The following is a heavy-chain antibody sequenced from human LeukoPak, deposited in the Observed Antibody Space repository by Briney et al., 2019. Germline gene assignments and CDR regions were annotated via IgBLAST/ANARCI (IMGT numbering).Heavy chain of an antibody. J-gene: IGHJ4*02. CDR2: ISYSGDTT. V-gene: IGHV3-23*01. CDR1: GFTFNNYA. Sequence: GGSLRLSCAASGFTFNNYAMSWVRQAPGKGLEWVSAISYSGDTTHYADTVTGRFTIFRDNSKNTLFVQTNSLRAEDTAIYYCAKRSGGTFGFFDSWGRGTLVTVSS. D-gene: IGHD3-3*01. CDR3: AKRSGGTFGFFDS.